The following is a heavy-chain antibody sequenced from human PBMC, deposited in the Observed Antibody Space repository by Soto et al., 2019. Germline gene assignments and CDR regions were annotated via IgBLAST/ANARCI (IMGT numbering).Heavy chain of an antibody. Sequence: SIRDLYWSWLRRPPGKGLEWIGYIYHVDKTKYNPSFKSRLTISVDTSKNQFSLKLTSVTAADTAVYYCARTLDYGHMDVWGKGTTVTVSS. V-gene: IGHV4-59*11. D-gene: IGHD3-16*01. J-gene: IGHJ6*03. CDR1: SIRDLY. CDR2: IYHVDKT. CDR3: ARTLDYGHMDV.